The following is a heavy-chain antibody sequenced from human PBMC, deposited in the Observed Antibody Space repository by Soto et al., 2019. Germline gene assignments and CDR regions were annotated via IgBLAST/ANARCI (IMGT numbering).Heavy chain of an antibody. CDR3: ARGREGAFDI. CDR2: INHSGST. D-gene: IGHD1-26*01. Sequence: QVQLQQWGAGLLKPSETLSLTCAVYGGSFSGYYWSWIRQPPGKGLEWIGEINHSGSTNYNPSLKSLINSSIDTPKTHFSLKVSSVTAPDTVVYYCARGREGAFDIWGQGTMVTVSS. CDR1: GGSFSGYY. V-gene: IGHV4-34*01. J-gene: IGHJ3*02.